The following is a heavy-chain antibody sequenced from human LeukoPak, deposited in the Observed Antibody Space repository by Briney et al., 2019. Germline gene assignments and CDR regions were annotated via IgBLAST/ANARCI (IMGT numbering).Heavy chain of an antibody. J-gene: IGHJ4*02. CDR1: GGSISSSSYY. D-gene: IGHD3-16*02. CDR3: ARQTGGARDYVWGGYRIRFVDY. CDR2: IYYSGST. V-gene: IGHV4-39*01. Sequence: SETLSLTCTVSGGSISSSSYYWGWIRQPPGKGLEWIGSIYYSGSTYYNPSLKSRVTISVDTSKNQFSLKLSSVTAADTAVCYCARQTGGARDYVWGGYRIRFVDYWGQGTLVTVSS.